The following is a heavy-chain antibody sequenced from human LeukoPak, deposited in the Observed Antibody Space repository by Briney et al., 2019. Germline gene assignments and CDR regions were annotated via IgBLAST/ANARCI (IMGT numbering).Heavy chain of an antibody. CDR3: ARSDSPRVVPAAISPTDY. Sequence: ASVKVSCKASGYTFTGYYMHWVRQAPGQGLEWMGWISPNSGGTNYAQKFQGRVTMTWDTSISTAYMELSRLRSDDTAVYYCARSDSPRVVPAAISPTDYWGQGTLVTVSS. D-gene: IGHD2-2*01. V-gene: IGHV1-2*02. CDR1: GYTFTGYY. CDR2: ISPNSGGT. J-gene: IGHJ4*02.